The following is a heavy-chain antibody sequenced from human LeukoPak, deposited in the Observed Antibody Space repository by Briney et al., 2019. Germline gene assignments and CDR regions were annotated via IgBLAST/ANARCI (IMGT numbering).Heavy chain of an antibody. V-gene: IGHV3-53*01. CDR2: IYSGGST. D-gene: IGHD2/OR15-2a*01. Sequence: GGSLRLSCAASGFTVSSNYMSWVRQAPGKGLEWVSVIYSGGSTYYADSVKGRFTISRDNSKNTLYLQMNSLRAEDTAVYYCAKRIQSSMAMGYWGQGTLVTVSS. CDR3: AKRIQSSMAMGY. J-gene: IGHJ4*02. CDR1: GFTVSSNY.